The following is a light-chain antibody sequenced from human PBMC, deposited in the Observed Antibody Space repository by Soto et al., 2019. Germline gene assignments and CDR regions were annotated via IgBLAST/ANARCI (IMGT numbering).Light chain of an antibody. CDR3: QQRSNWPGT. CDR1: QTVSDNF. CDR2: FTS. Sequence: EIVLTQFPGILSLSPGERATLSCRASQTVSDNFLAWYQQKPGQSPRLLIYFTSSRATGIPDRFRGSGSGTDFTLTISRLEPEDFAVYYCQQRSNWPGTFGRGTKLDIK. J-gene: IGKJ2*01. V-gene: IGKV3D-20*02.